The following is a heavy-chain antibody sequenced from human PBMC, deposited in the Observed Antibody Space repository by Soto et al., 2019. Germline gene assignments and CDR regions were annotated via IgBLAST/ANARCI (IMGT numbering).Heavy chain of an antibody. D-gene: IGHD3-10*01. J-gene: IGHJ5*02. CDR1: GFTFNTYG. CDR3: ARISGSGHLGWFDP. Sequence: QVQLVQSGGGVVQSGRSLRLSCISSGFTFNTYGMFWARQAPGTGLEWVAGIWYDGSYRYYVDSVKGRFTVSRDNSKNTVYLERNNLRAEDTAGYYWARISGSGHLGWFDPWGQGTLVTVSS. V-gene: IGHV3-33*01. CDR2: IWYDGSYR.